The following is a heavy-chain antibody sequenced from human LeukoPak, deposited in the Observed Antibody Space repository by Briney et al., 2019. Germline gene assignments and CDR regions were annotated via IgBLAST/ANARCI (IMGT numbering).Heavy chain of an antibody. CDR1: GFTFSSYG. J-gene: IGHJ3*02. CDR2: ISGSGGST. V-gene: IGHV3-23*01. Sequence: GGSLRLSCAASGFTFSSYGMSWVRQAPGKGLEWVSAISGSGGSTYYADSVKGRFTISRDNSKSTLFLQMNSLRAEDTAVYFCAREDEWDAFDIWGQGTMVTVSS. CDR3: AREDEWDAFDI. D-gene: IGHD3-3*01.